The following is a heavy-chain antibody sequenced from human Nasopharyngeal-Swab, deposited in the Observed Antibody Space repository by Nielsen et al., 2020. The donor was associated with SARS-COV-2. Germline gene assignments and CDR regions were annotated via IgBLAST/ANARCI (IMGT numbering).Heavy chain of an antibody. CDR2: VNWKGDNF. V-gene: IGHV3-9*01. CDR1: GFIFDDFA. J-gene: IGHJ5*02. CDR3: AKDRGDSFSGRTYFDP. D-gene: IGHD2-21*02. Sequence: GGSLRLSCAASGFIFDDFAMHWVRQLPGKGLEWVAGVNWKGDNFVYADSVKGRFTISRDNAKNSIFLQMNALRSEDTAFYYCAKDRGDSFSGRTYFDPWGQGTLVTVS.